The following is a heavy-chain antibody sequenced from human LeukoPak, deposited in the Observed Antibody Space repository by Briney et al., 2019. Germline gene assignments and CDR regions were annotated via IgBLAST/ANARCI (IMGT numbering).Heavy chain of an antibody. CDR1: GGSFSVYY. Sequence: SETLSLTCAVYGGSFSVYYWSWIRQPPGKGLEWIGEINHSGSTNYNPSLKSRVTISVDTSKNQFSLKLSSVTAADTAVYYCARGPDFWSGYPNYYYYYGMDVWGQGTTVTVSS. CDR2: INHSGST. CDR3: ARGPDFWSGYPNYYYYYGMDV. J-gene: IGHJ6*02. V-gene: IGHV4-34*01. D-gene: IGHD3-3*01.